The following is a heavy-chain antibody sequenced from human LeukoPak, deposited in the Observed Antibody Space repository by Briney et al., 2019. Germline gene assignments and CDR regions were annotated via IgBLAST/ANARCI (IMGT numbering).Heavy chain of an antibody. CDR2: IYYSGST. CDR1: GGSISSHY. CDR3: AGGPTYYDFWSGYPKGGNAFDI. Sequence: SETLSLTCTVSGGSISSHYWSWIRQPPGKGLEWIGYIYYSGSTNYNPSLKSRVTISVDTSKNQFSLKLSSVTAADTAVYYCAGGPTYYDFWSGYPKGGNAFDIWGQGTMVTVSS. V-gene: IGHV4-59*08. J-gene: IGHJ3*02. D-gene: IGHD3-3*01.